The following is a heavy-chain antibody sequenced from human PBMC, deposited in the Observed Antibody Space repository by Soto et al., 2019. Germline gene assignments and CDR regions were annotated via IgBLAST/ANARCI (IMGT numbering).Heavy chain of an antibody. D-gene: IGHD3-16*01. J-gene: IGHJ4*02. V-gene: IGHV4-4*02. Sequence: SETLSLTCAVSGGSISSSNWWSWVSQPPGKGLEWIGEIYHSGSTNYNPSLKSRVTISVDKSKNQFSLKLSSVTAADTAVYYFARGFYDYVWGSFPGYWGQGTLVTVSS. CDR3: ARGFYDYVWGSFPGY. CDR2: IYHSGST. CDR1: GGSISSSNW.